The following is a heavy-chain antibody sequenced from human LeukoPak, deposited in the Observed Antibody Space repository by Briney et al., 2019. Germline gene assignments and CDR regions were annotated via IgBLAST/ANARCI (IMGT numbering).Heavy chain of an antibody. CDR1: GFTFSSYA. Sequence: GGSLRLSCSASGFTFSSYAMHWVRQAPGKGLEWLSYISTSSSFTNYADSVKGRFTISRDNAKNSLYLQMNSLRAEDTALYYCARGGQGELATPDFDYWGQGTLVTVSS. CDR3: ARGGQGELATPDFDY. J-gene: IGHJ4*02. D-gene: IGHD2-15*01. CDR2: ISTSSSFT. V-gene: IGHV3-21*05.